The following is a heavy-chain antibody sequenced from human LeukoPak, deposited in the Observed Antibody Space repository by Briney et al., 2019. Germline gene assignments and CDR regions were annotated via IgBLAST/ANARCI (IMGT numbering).Heavy chain of an antibody. D-gene: IGHD5-18*01. CDR2: IIPILGIA. CDR3: ARASGYSYGRVYYFDY. V-gene: IGHV1-69*04. J-gene: IGHJ4*02. Sequence: ASVKVSCKASGGTFSSYAISWVRQAPGQGLEWMGRIIPILGIANYAQKFQGRVTITADKSTSTAYMELSSLRSEDTAVYYCARASGYSYGRVYYFDYWGQGTLVTVPS. CDR1: GGTFSSYA.